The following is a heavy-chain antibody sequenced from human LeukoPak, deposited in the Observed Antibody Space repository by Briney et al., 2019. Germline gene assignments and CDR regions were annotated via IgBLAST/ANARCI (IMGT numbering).Heavy chain of an antibody. CDR1: GYTFTSYY. V-gene: IGHV1-46*01. CDR2: INPRGGST. CDR3: AIPGVIAVAGTAPSDAFDI. J-gene: IGHJ3*02. Sequence: ASVKVSCKASGYTFTSYYMHWVRQARGQGLEWMGTINPRGGSTSYAQKFQGRVTMTRDTSTSTVYMELSSLRSEDTAVYYCAIPGVIAVAGTAPSDAFDIWGQGTMVTVSS. D-gene: IGHD6-19*01.